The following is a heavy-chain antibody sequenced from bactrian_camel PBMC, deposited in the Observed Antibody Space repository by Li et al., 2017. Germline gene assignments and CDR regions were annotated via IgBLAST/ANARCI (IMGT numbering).Heavy chain of an antibody. V-gene: IGHV3S31*01. J-gene: IGHJ4*01. CDR2: INNGGGST. CDR1: GFTVSAYA. CDR3: HALCGPWIEAHY. Sequence: VQLVESGGGLVQPGGSLRISCEASGFTVSAYAMSWVRQAPGKGLEWVSAINNGGGSTYYANSAKGRFTISRDNAKNTLYLQLNSLKTEDTAMYRCHALCGPWIEAHYWGEGTQVTVS. D-gene: IGHD8*01.